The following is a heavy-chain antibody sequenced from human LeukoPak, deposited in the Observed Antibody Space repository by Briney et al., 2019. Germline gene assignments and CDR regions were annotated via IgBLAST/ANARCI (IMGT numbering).Heavy chain of an antibody. Sequence: GGSLRLSCAASGFTFSSYAMHWVRQAPGKGLEWVAVISYDGSNKYYADSVKGRFTISRDNSKNTLYLQMNSLRAEDTAVYYCARDGDSSSSGFFDYWGQGTLVTVSS. CDR3: ARDGDSSSSGFFDY. CDR1: GFTFSSYA. CDR2: ISYDGSNK. D-gene: IGHD6-6*01. V-gene: IGHV3-30*04. J-gene: IGHJ4*02.